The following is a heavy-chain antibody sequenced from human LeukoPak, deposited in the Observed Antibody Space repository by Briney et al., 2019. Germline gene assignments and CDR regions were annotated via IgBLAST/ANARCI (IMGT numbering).Heavy chain of an antibody. D-gene: IGHD6-19*01. CDR1: GFTFSSYA. CDR2: ISGSGGST. V-gene: IGHV3-23*01. J-gene: IGHJ4*02. Sequence: TGGSLRLSCAASGFTFSSYAMSWVRQAPGKGLEWVSAISGSGGSTYYADSVKGRFTISRDNSKNTLYLQMNSLRAEDTAVYYCANGASPGYSSGWYYYWGQGTLVTVSS. CDR3: ANGASPGYSSGWYYY.